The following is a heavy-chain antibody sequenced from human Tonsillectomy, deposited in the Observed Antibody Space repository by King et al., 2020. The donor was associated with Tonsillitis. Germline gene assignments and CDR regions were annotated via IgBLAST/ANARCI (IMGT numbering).Heavy chain of an antibody. Sequence: HVQLVESGGGVVQPGRSLRLSCAASGFTFSSYGMHWVRQAPGKGLEWVAVISYDGSNEYYADSVKGRFTISRDNSKNTLYLQMNSLRAEDTAVYYCAKVATQDSNDYWGQGTLVTVSS. J-gene: IGHJ4*02. D-gene: IGHD5-12*01. CDR2: ISYDGSNE. CDR1: GFTFSSYG. CDR3: AKVATQDSNDY. V-gene: IGHV3-30*18.